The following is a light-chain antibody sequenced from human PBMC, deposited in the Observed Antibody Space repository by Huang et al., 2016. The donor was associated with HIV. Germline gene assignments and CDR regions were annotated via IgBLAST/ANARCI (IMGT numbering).Light chain of an antibody. Sequence: DIQMTQSPSSLSASVGDRVTISCRASQSISIYLNWYQHKPGKAPKLLIHATSNLQSGVPSRFSGSGSGTDFTLTINSLQAEDLATYYGQQAKTPPYTFGQGTKLEI. J-gene: IGKJ2*01. CDR3: QQAKTPPYT. CDR1: QSISIY. V-gene: IGKV1-39*01. CDR2: ATS.